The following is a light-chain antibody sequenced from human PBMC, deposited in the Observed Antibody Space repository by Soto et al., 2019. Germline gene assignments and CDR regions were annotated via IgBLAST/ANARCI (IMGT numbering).Light chain of an antibody. V-gene: IGLV2-14*01. J-gene: IGLJ2*01. CDR1: SSDDGGYNY. CDR3: SSYTSSSTSLV. Sequence: QSVLTQPASVSGSPGQSITISCTGTSSDDGGYNYVSWYQQHPGKAPKLMIYDVSNRPSGVSNRFSGSKSGNTASLTISGLQAEYEADYYCSSYTSSSTSLVFGGGTKLTVL. CDR2: DVS.